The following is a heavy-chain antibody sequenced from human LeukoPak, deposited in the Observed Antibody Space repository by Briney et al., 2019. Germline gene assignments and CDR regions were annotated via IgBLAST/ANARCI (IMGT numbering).Heavy chain of an antibody. J-gene: IGHJ3*02. D-gene: IGHD4-17*01. CDR2: ISGSGGST. CDR1: GFTFSSYA. CDR3: AKDPLSSTVTGDDAFDI. V-gene: IGHV3-23*01. Sequence: PGGSLRLSCAASGFTFSSYAMSWVRQAPGKGLEWVSAISGSGGSTYYADSVKGRFTISRDNSKNTLYLQMNSLRAEDTAVYYCAKDPLSSTVTGDDAFDIWGQGTMVTVSS.